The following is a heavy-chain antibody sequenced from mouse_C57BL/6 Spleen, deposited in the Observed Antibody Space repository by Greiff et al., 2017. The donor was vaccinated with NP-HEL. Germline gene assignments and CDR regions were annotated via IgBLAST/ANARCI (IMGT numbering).Heavy chain of an antibody. J-gene: IGHJ2*01. V-gene: IGHV1-66*01. Sequence: VQLQQSGPELVKPGASVKISCKASGYSFTSYYIHWVKQRPGQGLEWIGWIYPGSGNTKYTEKFKGKATLTADTSSSTAYMQLSSLTSEDSAVYYCARSTTGGYYFDYWGQGTTLTVSS. D-gene: IGHD1-1*01. CDR1: GYSFTSYY. CDR2: IYPGSGNT. CDR3: ARSTTGGYYFDY.